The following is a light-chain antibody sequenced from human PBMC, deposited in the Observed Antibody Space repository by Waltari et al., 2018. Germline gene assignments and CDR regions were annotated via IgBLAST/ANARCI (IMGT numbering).Light chain of an antibody. CDR1: ISDVGGYDY. Sequence: QSALTQPAYVSGSPGHSITISCTGTISDVGGYDYVAWYQQHPDKAPKLMIYDVTNRPSGVSNRFSGSKSGNTASLTISGLQAEDEADYYCSSYASSSTLVVFGGGTKLTVL. CDR2: DVT. CDR3: SSYASSSTLVV. V-gene: IGLV2-14*03. J-gene: IGLJ2*01.